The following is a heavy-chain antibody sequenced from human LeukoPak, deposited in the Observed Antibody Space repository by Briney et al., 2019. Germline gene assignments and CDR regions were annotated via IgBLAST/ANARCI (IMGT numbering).Heavy chain of an antibody. D-gene: IGHD2-21*01. Sequence: SETLSLTCAVYGGSFSGYYWSWIRQPPGKGLEWIGEINHSGSTNYNPSLKSRVTISVDTSKNQFSLKLSSVTAADTAVYYCARHGGHYQSDDWGQGTLVTVSS. CDR2: INHSGST. CDR3: ARHGGHYQSDD. J-gene: IGHJ4*02. CDR1: GGSFSGYY. V-gene: IGHV4-34*01.